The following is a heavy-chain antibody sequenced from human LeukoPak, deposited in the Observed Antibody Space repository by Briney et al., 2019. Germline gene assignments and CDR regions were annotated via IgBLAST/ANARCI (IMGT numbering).Heavy chain of an antibody. CDR3: ARGKYCGGDCYPPIDRFDY. V-gene: IGHV5-51*01. CDR1: GYSFTNHW. D-gene: IGHD2-21*02. CDR2: IHPGDSDT. Sequence: GESLKISCKGSGYSFTNHWIDWVRQMPGKGLEWMGVIHPGDSDTRYSPSFQGQVTISADKSISTAYLQWSSLKASDTAMYYCARGKYCGGDCYPPIDRFDYWGQGTLVTVSS. J-gene: IGHJ4*02.